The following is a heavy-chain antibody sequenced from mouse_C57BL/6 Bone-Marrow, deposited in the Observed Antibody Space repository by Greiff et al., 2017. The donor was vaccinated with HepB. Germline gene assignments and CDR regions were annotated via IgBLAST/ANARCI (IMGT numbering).Heavy chain of an antibody. V-gene: IGHV5-4*01. CDR1: GFTFSSYA. Sequence: EVQLVESGGGLVKPGGSLKLSCAASGFTFSSYAMSWVRQTPEKRLEWVATISDGGSYTYYPENVKGRFTISRDNAKNNLYLQMSHLKSEDTAMYYCAREGYYSPAWFAYWGQVTLVTVSA. CDR2: ISDGGSYT. CDR3: AREGYYSPAWFAY. J-gene: IGHJ3*01. D-gene: IGHD2-12*01.